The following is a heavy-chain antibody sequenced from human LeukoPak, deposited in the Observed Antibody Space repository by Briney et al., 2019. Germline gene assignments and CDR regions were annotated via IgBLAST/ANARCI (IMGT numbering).Heavy chain of an antibody. J-gene: IGHJ6*02. CDR1: GFTFDDYA. CDR3: AKAPDSGYVDNYGMDV. Sequence: GGSLRLSCAASGFTFDDYAMHWVRQAPGKGLEWVSGISWNSGSIGYADSVKGRFTISRDNAKNSLYLQMNSLRAEDTALYYCAKAPDSGYVDNYGMDVWGQGTTVTVSS. CDR2: ISWNSGSI. V-gene: IGHV3-9*01. D-gene: IGHD5-12*01.